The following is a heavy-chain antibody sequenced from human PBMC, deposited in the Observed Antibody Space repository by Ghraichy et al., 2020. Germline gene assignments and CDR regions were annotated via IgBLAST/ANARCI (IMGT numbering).Heavy chain of an antibody. J-gene: IGHJ4*02. Sequence: SETLSLTCTVSGGSISSSSYYWGWIRQPPGKGLEWIGSIYYSGSTYYNPSLESRVTISVDTSKNQFSLKLSSVTAADTAVYYCARTSYYGSGSMYYFDYWGQGTLVTVSS. CDR3: ARTSYYGSGSMYYFDY. V-gene: IGHV4-39*01. D-gene: IGHD3-10*01. CDR2: IYYSGST. CDR1: GGSISSSSYY.